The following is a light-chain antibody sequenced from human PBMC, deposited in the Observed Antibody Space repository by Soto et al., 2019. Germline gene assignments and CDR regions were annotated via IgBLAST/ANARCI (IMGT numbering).Light chain of an antibody. CDR3: SSYTISNTRQIV. J-gene: IGLJ1*01. Sequence: QSALTQPASVSGSPGQSITISCTGTSSDVGGYNYVSWYQHHPGKAPKLIIYDVSNRPSGVSIRFSGSKSDNTASLTISGLQPEDEADYHCSSYTISNTRQIVFGTGTKVTVL. CDR2: DVS. CDR1: SSDVGGYNY. V-gene: IGLV2-14*03.